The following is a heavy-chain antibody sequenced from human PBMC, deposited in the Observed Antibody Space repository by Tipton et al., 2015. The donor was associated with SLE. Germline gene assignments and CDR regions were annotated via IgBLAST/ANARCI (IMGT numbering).Heavy chain of an antibody. D-gene: IGHD4-11*01. V-gene: IGHV3-48*03. J-gene: IGHJ6*02. CDR2: ISSSGASR. CDR3: ATRPFPHDYIYYYAMDV. CDR1: GLSFSFYE. Sequence: SLRLSCTASGLSFSFYEMNWVRQAPGKWLDFVSYISSSGASRHYADSVKGRFTFSRDNAQNSLYLQMNSLRAEDTAVYYCATRPFPHDYIYYYAMDVWGQGTTVTVSS.